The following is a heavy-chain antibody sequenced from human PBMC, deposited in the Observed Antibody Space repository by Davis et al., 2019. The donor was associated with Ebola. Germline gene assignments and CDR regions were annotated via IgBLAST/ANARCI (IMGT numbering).Heavy chain of an antibody. J-gene: IGHJ6*02. D-gene: IGHD1-26*01. CDR1: GYTFTSYY. V-gene: IGHV1-46*01. Sequence: ASVKVSCKASGYTFTSYYMHWVRQAPAHALLFFVLINPSAGSTSYAQKFQGRVTMTRDTSTSTVYMELSSLRSEDTAQDYCARVGARIHNYYGMDVRGQGSTVTVSS. CDR3: ARVGARIHNYYGMDV. CDR2: INPSAGST.